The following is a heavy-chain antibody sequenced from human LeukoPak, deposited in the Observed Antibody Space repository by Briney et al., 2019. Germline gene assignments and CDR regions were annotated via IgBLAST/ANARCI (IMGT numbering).Heavy chain of an antibody. CDR2: VYYTGST. Sequence: PSETLSLTCSVSGGSIFGSGFYWTWVRQLPGQGLEWIGYVYYTGSTHYNPSLTSRVTISVDTSKNHFCLNLTSVTAADTAVYYCAREDPQTTVPEGMDVWGQGTTVTASS. D-gene: IGHD4-17*01. J-gene: IGHJ6*02. CDR3: AREDPQTTVPEGMDV. CDR1: GGSIFGSGFY. V-gene: IGHV4-31*03.